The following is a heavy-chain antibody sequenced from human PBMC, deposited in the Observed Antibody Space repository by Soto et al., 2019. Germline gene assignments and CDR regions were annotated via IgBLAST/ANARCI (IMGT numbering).Heavy chain of an antibody. V-gene: IGHV3-30*18. CDR1: GFHFSSYG. CDR2: ISYDGSNK. CDR3: AKDSYYGSGSYSYYYYYMDV. J-gene: IGHJ6*03. D-gene: IGHD3-10*01. Sequence: GGSLSLSSAASGFHFSSYGMHWVRQAPGKGLEWVAVISYDGSNKYYADSVKGRFTISRDNSKNTLYLQMNSLRAEDTAVYHCAKDSYYGSGSYSYYYYYMDVWGKGTTVTV.